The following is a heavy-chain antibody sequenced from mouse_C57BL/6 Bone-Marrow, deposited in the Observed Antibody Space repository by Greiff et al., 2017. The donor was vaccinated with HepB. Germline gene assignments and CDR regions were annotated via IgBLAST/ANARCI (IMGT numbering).Heavy chain of an antibody. CDR3: ARDRPLDYGYDGYYAMDY. V-gene: IGHV3-5*01. J-gene: IGHJ4*01. Sequence: EVKLQESGPGLVKPSQTVFLTCTVTGISITTGNYRWSWIRQFPGNKLEWIGYIYYSGTITYNPSLTSRTTITRDTPKNQFFLEMNSLTAEDTATYYCARDRPLDYGYDGYYAMDYWGQGTSVTVSS. CDR1: GISITTGNYR. D-gene: IGHD2-2*01. CDR2: IYYSGTI.